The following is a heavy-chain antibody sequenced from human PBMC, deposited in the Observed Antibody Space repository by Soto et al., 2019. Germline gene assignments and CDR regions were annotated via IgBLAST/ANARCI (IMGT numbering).Heavy chain of an antibody. CDR2: ISYDGSNK. V-gene: IGHV3-30-3*01. D-gene: IGHD3-3*01. CDR3: ARALYYDFCMDV. J-gene: IGHJ6*02. CDR1: GFTFSSYA. Sequence: QVQLVESGGGVVQPGRSLRLSCAASGFTFSSYAMHWVRQAPGKGLEWVAVISYDGSNKYYADSVKGRFTISRDNSKNMLYLQMNSLRAEDTAVYYCARALYYDFCMDVWGQGTTVTVSS.